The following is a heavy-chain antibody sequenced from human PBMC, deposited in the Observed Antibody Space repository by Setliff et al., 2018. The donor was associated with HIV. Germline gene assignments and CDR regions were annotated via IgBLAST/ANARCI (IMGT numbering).Heavy chain of an antibody. D-gene: IGHD1-1*01. V-gene: IGHV3-74*01. Sequence: GGSLRLSCAASGFTLSNYWMHWVRQAPGKGLVWVSRINTDGRTTSYADSVQGRFTISRDNAKNTLYLQMNSLRAEDTALYYCARLGKHDAGIFDYWGQGTLVTVS. CDR3: ARLGKHDAGIFDY. J-gene: IGHJ4*02. CDR2: INTDGRTT. CDR1: GFTLSNYW.